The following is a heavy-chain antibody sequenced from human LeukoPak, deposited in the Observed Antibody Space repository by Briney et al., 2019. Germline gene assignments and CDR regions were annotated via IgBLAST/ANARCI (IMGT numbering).Heavy chain of an antibody. J-gene: IGHJ4*02. CDR2: ISWNSGSI. Sequence: PGGSLRLSCAASGFTFDDYTMHWVRQAPGKGLERVSGISWNSGSIGYADSVKGRFTISRDNAKNSLYLQMNSLRAEDTALYYCAKARTTVTTQHYFDYWGQGTLVTVSS. D-gene: IGHD4-17*01. CDR3: AKARTTVTTQHYFDY. V-gene: IGHV3-9*01. CDR1: GFTFDDYT.